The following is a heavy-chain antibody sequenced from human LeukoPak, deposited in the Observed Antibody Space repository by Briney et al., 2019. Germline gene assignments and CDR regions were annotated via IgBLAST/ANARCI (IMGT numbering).Heavy chain of an antibody. CDR3: ATRVYYYGPGSYHFDY. D-gene: IGHD3-10*01. V-gene: IGHV1-24*01. Sequence: ASVKVSCKVSGYTLTELSMHWVRQAPGKGLEWMGGFDPEDGETIYAQKFQGRVTMTEDTSTDTAYMELSSLRSEDTAVYYCATRVYYYGPGSYHFDYWGQGTLVTVSS. J-gene: IGHJ4*02. CDR1: GYTLTELS. CDR2: FDPEDGET.